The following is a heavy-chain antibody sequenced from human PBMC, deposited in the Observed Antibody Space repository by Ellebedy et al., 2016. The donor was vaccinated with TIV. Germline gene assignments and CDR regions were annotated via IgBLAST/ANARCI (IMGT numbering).Heavy chain of an antibody. J-gene: IGHJ4*02. CDR2: FDWDRYK. Sequence: SGPTLVKPTQTLTLTCTLSGFSIQSDGMRVSWLRQPPGKALEWLARFDWDRYKFYNTSLKTRLSISKDLSKNLVVLRMTNMAPVDTATYYCARSGVSSGHFDHWGQGIPVVVSS. CDR3: ARSGVSSGHFDH. D-gene: IGHD3-22*01. V-gene: IGHV2-70*04. CDR1: GFSIQSDGMR.